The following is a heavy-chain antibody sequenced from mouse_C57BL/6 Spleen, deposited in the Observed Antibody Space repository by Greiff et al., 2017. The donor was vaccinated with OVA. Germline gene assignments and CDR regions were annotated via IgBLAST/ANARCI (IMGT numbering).Heavy chain of an antibody. Sequence: EVQLQQSGPELVKPGASVKISCKASGYTFTDYYMNWVKQSHGKSLEWIGDINPNNGGTSYNQKFKGKAKLTVDKSSSTAYMELRSLTSEDSAVYYCARDWGSNLYWYFDVWGTGTTVTVSS. V-gene: IGHV1-26*01. CDR3: ARDWGSNLYWYFDV. J-gene: IGHJ1*03. D-gene: IGHD2-5*01. CDR2: INPNNGGT. CDR1: GYTFTDYY.